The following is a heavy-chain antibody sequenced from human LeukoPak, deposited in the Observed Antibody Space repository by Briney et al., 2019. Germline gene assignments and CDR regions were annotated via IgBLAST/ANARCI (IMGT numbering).Heavy chain of an antibody. D-gene: IGHD4-17*01. CDR3: ARDSGTVTILLDY. J-gene: IGHJ4*02. V-gene: IGHV1-69*05. CDR2: IIPIFGTA. Sequence: AASVKVSCKASGGTFSSYAISWVRQAPGQGLEWMGRIIPIFGTANYAQKFQGRVTIITDESTSTAYMELSSLRSEDTAVYYCARDSGTVTILLDYWGQGTLVTVSS. CDR1: GGTFSSYA.